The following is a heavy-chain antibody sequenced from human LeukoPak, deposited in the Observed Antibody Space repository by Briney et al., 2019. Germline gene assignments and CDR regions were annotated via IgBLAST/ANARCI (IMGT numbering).Heavy chain of an antibody. Sequence: GGSWKLSCAASGFTFSSFGMNWVRQAPGKGLEWVAVISSDGSNKYYADSVKGRFTISRDNSKNTLYLQMNSLRAEDTAVYYCAKTGCTGGSCFDIWGQRTVVTVSS. V-gene: IGHV3-30*18. J-gene: IGHJ3*02. CDR1: GFTFSSFG. CDR2: ISSDGSNK. D-gene: IGHD2-15*01. CDR3: AKTGCTGGSCFDI.